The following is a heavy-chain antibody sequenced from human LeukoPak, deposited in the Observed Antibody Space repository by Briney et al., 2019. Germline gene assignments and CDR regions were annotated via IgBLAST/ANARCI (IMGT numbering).Heavy chain of an antibody. J-gene: IGHJ4*02. V-gene: IGHV3-48*01. CDR2: ISPSTSTI. D-gene: IGHD6-13*01. CDR1: GFTFSSYS. CDR3: ARDGGSWRDSPPDY. Sequence: GGSLRLSCAASGFTFSSYSMNWVRQAPGKGLEWVSYISPSTSTIYYADSVKGRFTISRDNAKNSLYLQMNSLTAEDTAVYYCARDGGSWRDSPPDYWGQGTLVTVSS.